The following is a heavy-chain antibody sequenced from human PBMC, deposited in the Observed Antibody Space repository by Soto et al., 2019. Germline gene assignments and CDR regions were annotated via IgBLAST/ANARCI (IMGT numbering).Heavy chain of an antibody. D-gene: IGHD2-15*01. Sequence: QVQLVQSAAEVKKPGASVKVSCKASGYTFSNFGLSWVRQAPGXXLEWMGWIGPYNGNTDHAQKFQDRVTMTTDTSTNTAYMELRGLTSDDTAVYYCARCYCSVGSCYTCWHFDLWGRGTLVTVSS. V-gene: IGHV1-18*01. CDR2: IGPYNGNT. CDR3: ARCYCSVGSCYTCWHFDL. CDR1: GYTFSNFG. J-gene: IGHJ2*01.